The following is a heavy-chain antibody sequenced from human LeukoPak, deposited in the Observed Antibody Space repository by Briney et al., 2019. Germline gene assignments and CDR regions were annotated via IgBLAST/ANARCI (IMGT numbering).Heavy chain of an antibody. CDR2: IYYSGTT. D-gene: IGHD3-22*01. CDR1: GGSIRTYY. V-gene: IGHV4-59*01. J-gene: IGHJ6*02. CDR3: ARSYDSRGYFYYGMDV. Sequence: SETLSLTCTVSGGSIRTYYWSWIRQPPGKGLEWIAYIYYSGTTDYNPSLKSRVTITLDTSKNQFSLKLNSLTAADTAVYYCARSYDSRGYFYYGMDVWGQGTTVTVSS.